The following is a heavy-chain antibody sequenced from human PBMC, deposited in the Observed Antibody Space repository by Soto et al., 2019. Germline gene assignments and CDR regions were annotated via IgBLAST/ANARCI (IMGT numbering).Heavy chain of an antibody. CDR2: IKTDGSET. V-gene: IGHV3-7*03. J-gene: IGHJ4*02. CDR1: GFTFSSFW. CDR3: TSDRYPRFYHGSGSYPYY. Sequence: GGSLRLSCAASGFTFSSFWMSWVRQAPGKGLEWVANIKTDGSETHYVDSVKGRFTTSRDNPKTSLFLQMNSLRVEDTAVYFCTSDRYPRFYHGSGSYPYYWGQGTPVTVSS. D-gene: IGHD3-10*01.